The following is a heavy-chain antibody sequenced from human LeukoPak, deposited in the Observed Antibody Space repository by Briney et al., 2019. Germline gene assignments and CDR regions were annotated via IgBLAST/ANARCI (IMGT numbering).Heavy chain of an antibody. Sequence: GGSLRLSCAASGFTFSSYTMSWVRQAPGKGLEWVSAISGSGGSTYYADSVKGRFTISRDNSKNTLYLQMNSLRAEDTAVYYCAKVGITMIVVGLFDYWGQGTLVTVSS. V-gene: IGHV3-23*01. CDR2: ISGSGGST. J-gene: IGHJ4*02. CDR3: AKVGITMIVVGLFDY. CDR1: GFTFSSYT. D-gene: IGHD3-22*01.